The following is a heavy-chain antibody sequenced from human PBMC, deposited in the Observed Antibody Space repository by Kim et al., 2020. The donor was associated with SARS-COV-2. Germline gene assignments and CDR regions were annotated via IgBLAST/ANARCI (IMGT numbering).Heavy chain of an antibody. J-gene: IGHJ4*02. CDR3: ARGRTAIRRNYFDY. V-gene: IGHV4-34*01. CDR2: ST. D-gene: IGHD2-21*02. Sequence: STTHNPSLKSRVPISVDTSKNQFSLKLSSVTAADTAVYYCARGRTAIRRNYFDYWGQGTLVTVSS.